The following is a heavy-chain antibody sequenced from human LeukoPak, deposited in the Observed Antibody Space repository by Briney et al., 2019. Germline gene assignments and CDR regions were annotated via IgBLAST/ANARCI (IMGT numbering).Heavy chain of an antibody. D-gene: IGHD3-10*01. CDR3: AREEEVRGKVYFDY. J-gene: IGHJ4*02. CDR2: ISSISSYI. V-gene: IGHV3-21*01. CDR1: GFTFSSYS. Sequence: GGSLRLSCAASGFTFSSYSMNWVRQAPGKGLEWVSSISSISSYIYYADSVKGRFTISRDNAKNSLYLQMNSLRAEDTAVYYCAREEEVRGKVYFDYWGQGTLVTVSS.